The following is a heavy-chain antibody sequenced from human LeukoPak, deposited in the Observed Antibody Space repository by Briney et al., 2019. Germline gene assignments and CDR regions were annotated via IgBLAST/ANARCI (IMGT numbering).Heavy chain of an antibody. CDR1: GFTFDDYA. J-gene: IGHJ6*02. Sequence: GGSLRLSCAASGFTFDDYAMHWVRQAPGKGLEWVSLISGDGGSTYYADSVKGRFTISRDNSKNSLYLQMNSLRTEDTALYYCAKDMVLWFGELLSDYYYGMDVWGQGTTVTVSS. CDR3: AKDMVLWFGELLSDYYYGMDV. CDR2: ISGDGGST. V-gene: IGHV3-43*02. D-gene: IGHD3-10*01.